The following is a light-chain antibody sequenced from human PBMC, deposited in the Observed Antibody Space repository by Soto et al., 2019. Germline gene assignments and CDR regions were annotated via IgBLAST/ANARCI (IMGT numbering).Light chain of an antibody. Sequence: TVLTQSPGTLSLFPGERATLSCRTSESVGDNYLACYQQRPGQAPRLVIYGAASRASGVPDRSSGSGSGADFPLTIRRLKPEDFAVYSGQQSGSSTLTFGGGTKMDIK. V-gene: IGKV3-20*01. J-gene: IGKJ4*01. CDR2: GAA. CDR1: ESVGDNY. CDR3: QQSGSSTLT.